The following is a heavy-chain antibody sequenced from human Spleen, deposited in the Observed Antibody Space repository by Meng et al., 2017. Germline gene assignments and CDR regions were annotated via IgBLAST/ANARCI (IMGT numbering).Heavy chain of an antibody. V-gene: IGHV5-51*01. J-gene: IGHJ4*02. D-gene: IGHD3-10*01. CDR3: ARVVTMVRGVITAVDY. CDR1: GYSFTSYW. CDR2: IYPGDSDT. Sequence: KVSCKGSGYSFTSYWIGWVRQMPGKGLEWMGIIYPGDSDTRYSPSFQGQVTISADKSISTAYLQWSSLKASDTAMYYCARVVTMVRGVITAVDYWGQGTLVTVSS.